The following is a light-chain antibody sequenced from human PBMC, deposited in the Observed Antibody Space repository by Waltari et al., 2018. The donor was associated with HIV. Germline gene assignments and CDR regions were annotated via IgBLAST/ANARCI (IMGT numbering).Light chain of an antibody. Sequence: QSVLTQPPSVSGAPGQRVTISCTGSSPNLRAGFDVHWYQQLPGIDPKLLIYAATNRHSGVPDRFSGSKSGTSASLAITGLQAEDEADYYCQSYDSSLSSYVFASGTRVTVL. CDR3: QSYDSSLSSYV. CDR2: AAT. CDR1: SPNLRAGFD. V-gene: IGLV1-40*01. J-gene: IGLJ1*01.